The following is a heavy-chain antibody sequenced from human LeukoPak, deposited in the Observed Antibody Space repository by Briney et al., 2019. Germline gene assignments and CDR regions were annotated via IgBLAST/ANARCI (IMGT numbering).Heavy chain of an antibody. CDR2: ISGNGGST. Sequence: GSLRLSCAASGFTFSSYAMSWVRQAPGKGLEWVSAISGNGGSTYDAESVKGRFTISRDNSKNTLYLQMNSLRAEDTAVYYCAKDQGAYCGGDCYSAPDYWGQGTLVTVSS. CDR3: AKDQGAYCGGDCYSAPDY. D-gene: IGHD2-21*02. J-gene: IGHJ4*02. CDR1: GFTFSSYA. V-gene: IGHV3-23*01.